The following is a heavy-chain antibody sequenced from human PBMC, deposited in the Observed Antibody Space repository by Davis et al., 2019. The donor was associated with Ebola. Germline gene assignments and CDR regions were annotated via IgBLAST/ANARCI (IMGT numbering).Heavy chain of an antibody. CDR3: ARLRVWGGGDY. J-gene: IGHJ4*02. D-gene: IGHD3-16*01. V-gene: IGHV3-53*01. Sequence: GESLKISCAASGFTVSSDYMSWVRQAPGKGLEWVSIIYSGGNTYYADSVKGRFTISRDRSKNTLYLQMNSLKAEDTALYYCARLRVWGGGDYWGQGTLVTVSS. CDR1: GFTVSSDY. CDR2: IYSGGNT.